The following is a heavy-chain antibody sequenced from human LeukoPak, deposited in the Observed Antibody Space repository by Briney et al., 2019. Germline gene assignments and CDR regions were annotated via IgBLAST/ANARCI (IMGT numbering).Heavy chain of an antibody. CDR1: GFTFSSYG. CDR2: IWYDGSNK. CDR3: ARVDSHNYDSSGYYYRAFDI. J-gene: IGHJ3*02. D-gene: IGHD3-22*01. Sequence: AGGSLRLSCAASGFTFSSYGMPWVRQAPGKGLEWVAVIWYDGSNKHYADSVKGRFTISRDNSKNTLYLQMNSLRAEDTAVYYCARVDSHNYDSSGYYYRAFDIWGQGTMVTVSS. V-gene: IGHV3-33*01.